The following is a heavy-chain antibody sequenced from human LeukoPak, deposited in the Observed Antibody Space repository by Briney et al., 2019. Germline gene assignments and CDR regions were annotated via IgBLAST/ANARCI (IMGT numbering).Heavy chain of an antibody. CDR1: GFTFSSYG. Sequence: GGSLRLSCAASGFTFSSYGMNWVRQAPGKGLEWVAFIRYDVSNKYYADSVKGRFTISRDNSKNTLYLQMNSLRAEDTAVYYCAKAGPAQTVDYWGQGTLVTVSS. CDR3: AKAGPAQTVDY. CDR2: IRYDVSNK. V-gene: IGHV3-30*02. J-gene: IGHJ4*02. D-gene: IGHD2-2*01.